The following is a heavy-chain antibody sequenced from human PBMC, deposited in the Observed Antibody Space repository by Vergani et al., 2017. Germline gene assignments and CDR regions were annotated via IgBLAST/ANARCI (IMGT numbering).Heavy chain of an antibody. CDR2: VWYDGSKE. J-gene: IGHJ6*03. CDR1: GSTLSSHA. CDR3: ARSGYCAHGVCYMTYYYYMDV. V-gene: IGHV3-33*01. D-gene: IGHD2-8*01. Sequence: QVQLEESGGGVVQPGRSLRLSCAGSGSTLSSHAMHWVRQAPGKGLEWGAFVWYDGSKEYYADSVKGRFTISRDNSKNTLYLQMNNLRAADTAVYYCARSGYCAHGVCYMTYYYYMDVWGKGTAVTVSS.